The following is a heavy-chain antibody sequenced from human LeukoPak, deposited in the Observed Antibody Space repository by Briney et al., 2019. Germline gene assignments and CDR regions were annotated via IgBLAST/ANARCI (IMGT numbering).Heavy chain of an antibody. Sequence: SETLSLTCAVYGGSFSGYYWSWIRQPPGKGLEWIGEINHSGSTNYNPSLESRVTISVDTSKNQFSLKLSSVTAADTAVYYCARHMARRRWFDPWGQGTLVTVSS. V-gene: IGHV4-34*01. D-gene: IGHD1-14*01. CDR2: INHSGST. CDR3: ARHMARRRWFDP. CDR1: GGSFSGYY. J-gene: IGHJ5*02.